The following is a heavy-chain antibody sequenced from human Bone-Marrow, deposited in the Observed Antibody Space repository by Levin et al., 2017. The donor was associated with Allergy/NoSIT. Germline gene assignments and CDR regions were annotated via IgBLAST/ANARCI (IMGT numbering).Heavy chain of an antibody. CDR1: GFTFSTSA. V-gene: IGHV3-23*01. D-gene: IGHD4-17*01. CDR3: GKGSGAHYYYYYYMDV. J-gene: IGHJ6*03. Sequence: GGSLRLSCAASGFTFSTSAMSWVRQAPGKGLEWVSGISGSGGSTYYADSVKGRFTISRDNSKNTLYLQVNSLRAEDTAVYYCGKGSGAHYYYYYYMDVWGKGTTVTVSS. CDR2: ISGSGGST.